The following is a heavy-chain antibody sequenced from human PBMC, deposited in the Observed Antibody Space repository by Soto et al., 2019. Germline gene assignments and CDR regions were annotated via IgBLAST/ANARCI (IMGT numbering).Heavy chain of an antibody. CDR1: GYTFTDYY. CDR3: ARGVMIAFGGVIVDNWFDP. V-gene: IGHV1-46*01. Sequence: QVQLVQSGAEVKKPGASVKVSCKASGYTFTDYYIHWVRQAPGQGLEWMGVINPSGGSTTYAQRFHGRVSMTRDTYTSTVYMELRSLRSDDTAVYYCARGVMIAFGGVIVDNWFDPWGQGTLVTVSS. J-gene: IGHJ5*02. D-gene: IGHD3-16*02. CDR2: INPSGGST.